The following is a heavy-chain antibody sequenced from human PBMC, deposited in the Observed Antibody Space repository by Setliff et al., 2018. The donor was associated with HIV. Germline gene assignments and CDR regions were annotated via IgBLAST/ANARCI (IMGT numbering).Heavy chain of an antibody. Sequence: ETLSLTCTVSGGSISSYYWSWIRQPAGKGLEWIGRIYTSGSTNYNPSLKSRVTMSVDTSKNQFSLKLSSVTAADTAVYYCARDEDDRYYYDSSGYRGFDIWGQGTMVTVSS. D-gene: IGHD3-22*01. V-gene: IGHV4-4*07. CDR2: IYTSGST. J-gene: IGHJ3*02. CDR3: ARDEDDRYYYDSSGYRGFDI. CDR1: GGSISSYY.